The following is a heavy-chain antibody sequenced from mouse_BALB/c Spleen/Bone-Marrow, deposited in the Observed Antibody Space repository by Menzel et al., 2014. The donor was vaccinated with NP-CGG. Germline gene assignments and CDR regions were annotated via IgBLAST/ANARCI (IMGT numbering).Heavy chain of an antibody. Sequence: EVQGVESGGGSVQPGESLKLSCESNEYEFPSHDMSWVRKTPEKRLELVAAINSDGGITNYPDTMERRFTISRDNTKKTLYLQMSSLRSEDTALYYCARHGFYYAMDYWGQGTSVTVSS. CDR3: ARHGFYYAMDY. CDR1: EYEFPSHD. CDR2: INSDGGIT. J-gene: IGHJ4*01. V-gene: IGHV5-2*01.